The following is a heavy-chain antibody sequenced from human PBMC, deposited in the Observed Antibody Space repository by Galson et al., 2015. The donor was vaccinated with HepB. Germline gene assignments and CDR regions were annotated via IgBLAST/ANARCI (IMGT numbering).Heavy chain of an antibody. V-gene: IGHV3-7*03. J-gene: IGHJ6*02. CDR3: ASAVVPAAIYDYYGMDV. D-gene: IGHD2-2*01. CDR1: GFTFSSYW. Sequence: SLRLSCAASGFTFSSYWMSWVRQAPGKGLEWVANIKQDGSEKYYVDSVTGRFTISRDNAKNSLYLQMNSLRAEDTAVYYCASAVVPAAIYDYYGMDVWRQGTTVAVSS. CDR2: IKQDGSEK.